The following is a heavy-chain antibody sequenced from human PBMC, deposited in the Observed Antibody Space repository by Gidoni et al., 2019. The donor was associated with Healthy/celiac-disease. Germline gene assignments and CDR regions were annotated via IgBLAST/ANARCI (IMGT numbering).Heavy chain of an antibody. D-gene: IGHD6-13*01. J-gene: IGHJ4*02. V-gene: IGHV3-43*01. CDR1: GLTLDDST. Sequence: EVQLVEPGGVVVQPGGSLSLSCAATGLTLDDSTMHWVRQAPGKGLEWVSLISLDGGSTYYADSVKGRFTISRDNSKNSLYLQMNSLRTEDTALYYCAKARQLVQGAFDYWGQGTLVTVSS. CDR3: AKARQLVQGAFDY. CDR2: ISLDGGST.